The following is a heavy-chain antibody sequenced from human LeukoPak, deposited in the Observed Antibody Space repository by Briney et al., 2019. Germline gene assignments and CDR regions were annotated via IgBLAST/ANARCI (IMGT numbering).Heavy chain of an antibody. Sequence: GGSLRLSCAASGFTFSSYWMSWVRQAPGKGLEWVANIKQDGSEKYYVDSVKGRFTISRDNAKNSLYLQMNSLRAEDTAVYYCARDRRHLGAYPIDYWGQGTLVTVSS. J-gene: IGHJ4*02. V-gene: IGHV3-7*01. CDR2: IKQDGSEK. CDR3: ARDRRHLGAYPIDY. D-gene: IGHD3-3*02. CDR1: GFTFSSYW.